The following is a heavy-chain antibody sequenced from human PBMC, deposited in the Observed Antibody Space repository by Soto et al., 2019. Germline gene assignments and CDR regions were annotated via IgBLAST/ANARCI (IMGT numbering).Heavy chain of an antibody. CDR3: ARASRYFDWANYYGMDV. CDR1: GFTFSSYA. J-gene: IGHJ6*02. Sequence: HPGASLRLSFAASGFTFSSYAMHWVRQAPGKGLEYVSAISSNGGSTYYANSVKGGFTISGDNSKNTLYLQMGSLRAEDMAVYYCARASRYFDWANYYGMDVWGQGT. V-gene: IGHV3-64*01. D-gene: IGHD3-9*01. CDR2: ISSNGGST.